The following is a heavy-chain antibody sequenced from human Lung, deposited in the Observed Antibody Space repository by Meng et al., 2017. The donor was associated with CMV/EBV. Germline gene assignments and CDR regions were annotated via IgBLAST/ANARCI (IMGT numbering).Heavy chain of an antibody. CDR1: GFRFSDYY. CDR3: ARVLLEVRGWYYQGMDV. CDR2: ISSSYAV. J-gene: IGHJ6*02. D-gene: IGHD6-19*01. V-gene: IGHV3-11*04. Sequence: SCAASGFRFSDYYMTWIRQAPGKGLEWVSYISSSYAVDYADSPKGRFTISRDNAKNSLYLQMNSLRVEDTAVYYCARVLLEVRGWYYQGMDVWGQGNXVTVSS.